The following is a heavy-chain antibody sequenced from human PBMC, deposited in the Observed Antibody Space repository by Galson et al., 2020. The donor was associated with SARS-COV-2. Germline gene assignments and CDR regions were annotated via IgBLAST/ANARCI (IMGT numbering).Heavy chain of an antibody. V-gene: IGHV2-26*01. Sequence: SGPTLVKPTETLTLTCTFSGFSLSKGPMGVSWIRQPPGKALEWLANIFSSDEKSYSTSLKSRLTISKDTSKSQVVLTMTNMDPVDTATYYCARAPGSAGVYYYGMDVWGQGTTVTVSS. CDR3: ARAPGSAGVYYYGMDV. D-gene: IGHD1-26*01. CDR2: IFSSDEK. J-gene: IGHJ6*02. CDR1: GFSLSKGPMG.